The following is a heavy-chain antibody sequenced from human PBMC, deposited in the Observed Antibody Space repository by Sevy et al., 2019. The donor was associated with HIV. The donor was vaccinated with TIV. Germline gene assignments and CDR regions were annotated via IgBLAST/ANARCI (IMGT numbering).Heavy chain of an antibody. CDR3: ARGRRPGGLAADAWFDS. J-gene: IGHJ5*01. D-gene: IGHD6-13*01. V-gene: IGHV4-4*07. CDR1: DDSITTYF. Sequence: SETLSLTCTVSDDSITTYFWNWVRQPAGKGLEWIGRIYSRGNSNYNPSFKSRVTMSVDTSKNQVSLRLTSVTAADTAVHFCARGRRPGGLAADAWFDSWGQGILVTVSS. CDR2: IYSRGNS.